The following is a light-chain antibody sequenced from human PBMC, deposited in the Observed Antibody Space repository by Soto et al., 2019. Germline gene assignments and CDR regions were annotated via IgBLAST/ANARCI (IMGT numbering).Light chain of an antibody. CDR1: SSNIGAGYD. CDR2: GNS. Sequence: QSVLTQPPSVSGAPGQRVTISCTGSSSNIGAGYDVHWYQQLPGTAPKLLIYGNSNRPSGVPDRFSGSKSGTSASLAITGLQAEEEADYYCQSYDSSRSSYVFGTGTKLTVL. J-gene: IGLJ1*01. V-gene: IGLV1-40*01. CDR3: QSYDSSRSSYV.